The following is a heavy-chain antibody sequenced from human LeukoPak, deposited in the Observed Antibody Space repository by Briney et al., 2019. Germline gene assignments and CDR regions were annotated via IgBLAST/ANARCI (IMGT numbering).Heavy chain of an antibody. Sequence: GGSLRLSCAASGFIVSNNYMSWVRQAPGKGLEWVSVIYSGGSTYYADSVEGRFTISRDNSKNTLYLQMNSLRAEDTAVYYCARDLTPYSGSYLWGQGTLVTVSS. V-gene: IGHV3-53*01. CDR1: GFIVSNNY. J-gene: IGHJ4*02. D-gene: IGHD1-26*01. CDR3: ARDLTPYSGSYL. CDR2: IYSGGST.